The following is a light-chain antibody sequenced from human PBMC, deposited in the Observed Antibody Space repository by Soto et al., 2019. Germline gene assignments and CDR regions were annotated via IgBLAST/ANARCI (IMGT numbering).Light chain of an antibody. J-gene: IGLJ1*01. CDR1: SSDVGGYNY. CDR2: EVS. Sequence: SALTQPASVSGSPGQSITISCTGTSSDVGGYNYVSWYQQQSGKAPKLMIHEVSNRPSGVSSRFSGSKSGNTASLTISGLQAEDEADYYCSSYTSSRAYVFGIGTKLTVL. CDR3: SSYTSSRAYV. V-gene: IGLV2-14*01.